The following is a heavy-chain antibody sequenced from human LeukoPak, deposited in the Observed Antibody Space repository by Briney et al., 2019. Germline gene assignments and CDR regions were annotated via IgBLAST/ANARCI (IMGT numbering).Heavy chain of an antibody. CDR2: IFHTGST. CDR1: GDSISSGAYS. CDR3: ARELWFANAPGSWLDP. V-gene: IGHV4-30-2*01. J-gene: IGHJ5*02. Sequence: SQTLSLTCVVSGDSISSGAYSWSWIRQPPGKGLEWIGYIFHTGSTFYNPSLKSRVTTSVDNSKNQFSLRLSSVTAADTAVYYCARELWFANAPGSWLDPWGQGALVTVSS. D-gene: IGHD2-21*01.